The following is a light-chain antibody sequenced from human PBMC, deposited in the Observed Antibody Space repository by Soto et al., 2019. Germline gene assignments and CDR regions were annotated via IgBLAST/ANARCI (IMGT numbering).Light chain of an antibody. CDR1: QPISTY. J-gene: IGKJ1*01. CDR2: DAS. V-gene: IGKV1-5*01. Sequence: GDRVTITCRASQPISTYLNWFRQKSGKAPELLIYDASSLESGVPSRFSGSGSGTEFTLTISSLQPDDFATYFCQQYNSYPWTFGQGTKVDIK. CDR3: QQYNSYPWT.